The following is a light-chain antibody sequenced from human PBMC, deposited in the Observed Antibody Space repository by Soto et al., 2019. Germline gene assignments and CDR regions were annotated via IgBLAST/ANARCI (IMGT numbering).Light chain of an antibody. J-gene: IGKJ3*01. V-gene: IGKV3-20*01. CDR2: DAS. Sequence: EIVLTQSPGTLSLSPGERATLSCRASQSVSSSYLAWYQQKPGQAPRLLIYDASRATGIPDRFSGSGSGTDFTXXXTRLEPEDFAVYYCQHYGTSALFGPGTKVDI. CDR3: QHYGTSAL. CDR1: QSVSSSY.